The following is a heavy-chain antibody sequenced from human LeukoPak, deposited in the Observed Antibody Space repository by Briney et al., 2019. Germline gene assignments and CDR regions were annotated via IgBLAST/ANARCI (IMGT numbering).Heavy chain of an antibody. Sequence: GGSLRLSCAASGFTVSSNYMSWVRQAPGKGLEWVSVIYSGGSTYYADSVKGRFTISRDNSKNTLYLQMNSLRAEDTAVYYCAREGLHLSFDYWGQGTLVTVSS. V-gene: IGHV3-53*01. D-gene: IGHD2/OR15-2a*01. CDR3: AREGLHLSFDY. CDR2: IYSGGST. J-gene: IGHJ4*02. CDR1: GFTVSSNY.